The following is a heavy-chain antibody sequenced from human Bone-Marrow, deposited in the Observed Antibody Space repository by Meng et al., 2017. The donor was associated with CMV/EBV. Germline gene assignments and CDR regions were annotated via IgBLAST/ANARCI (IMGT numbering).Heavy chain of an antibody. Sequence: SLKISCAASEFTFDDYAMHWVRQAPGKGLEWVSGISWNSGSIGYADSVKGRFTISRDNAKNSLYLQMNSLRAEDMALYYCAKDMSGWYNARNFQHWGQGTLVTVSS. V-gene: IGHV3-9*03. CDR3: AKDMSGWYNARNFQH. D-gene: IGHD6-13*01. J-gene: IGHJ1*01. CDR1: EFTFDDYA. CDR2: ISWNSGSI.